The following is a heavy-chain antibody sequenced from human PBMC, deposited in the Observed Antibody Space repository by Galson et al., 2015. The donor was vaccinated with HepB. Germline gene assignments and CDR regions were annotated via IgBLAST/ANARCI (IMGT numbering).Heavy chain of an antibody. Sequence: SLRLSCAASGFTFDDYAMHWVRHAPGKGLEWVSGISWNSGSIGYADSVKGRFTISRDNAKNSLYLQMNSLRAEDTALYYCAKGQPDWSPTHRSQYYFDYWGQGTLVTVSS. D-gene: IGHD3-9*01. V-gene: IGHV3-9*01. CDR1: GFTFDDYA. J-gene: IGHJ4*02. CDR2: ISWNSGSI. CDR3: AKGQPDWSPTHRSQYYFDY.